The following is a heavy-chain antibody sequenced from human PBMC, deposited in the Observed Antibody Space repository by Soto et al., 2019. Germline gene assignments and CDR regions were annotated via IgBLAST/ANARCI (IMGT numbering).Heavy chain of an antibody. CDR1: GISFIRFC. Sequence: VGSLRLCCTASGISFIRFCIRLFLQAAVKWVEWVSISTGSVCITYYADSVKFRFTISRYNSENTLYLQMNSLRAEDTAIYYCAVHRISKLGAEHNVSRGQGTLVTVSS. V-gene: IGHV3-23*01. D-gene: IGHD3-10*02. CDR3: AVHRISKLGAEHNVS. J-gene: IGHJ4*02. CDR2: STGSVCIT.